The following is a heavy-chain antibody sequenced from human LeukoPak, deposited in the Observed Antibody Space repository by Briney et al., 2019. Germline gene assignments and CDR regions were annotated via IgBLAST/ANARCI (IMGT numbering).Heavy chain of an antibody. CDR2: VYGGGNT. J-gene: IGHJ4*02. CDR1: GFTFNRLG. D-gene: IGHD5-24*01. V-gene: IGHV3-53*01. CDR3: VRERFGAIVEN. Sequence: GGSLRLSCATSGFTFNRLGMSWVRQAPGKGLEWVSTVYGGGNTAYADSVKGRFTISRDTSKNTLLLQMNSLRAEDTALYFCVRERFGAIVENWGQGALVIVSS.